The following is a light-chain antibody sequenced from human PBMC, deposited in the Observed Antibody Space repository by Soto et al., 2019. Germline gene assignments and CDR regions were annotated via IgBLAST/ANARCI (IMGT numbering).Light chain of an antibody. CDR3: MQALQTPYT. CDR1: QSLLHTNGYNY. CDR2: LHS. Sequence: IVMTQSPLSLPVTPGEPASISCRSSQSLLHTNGYNYLDWYLQRPGQSPQLLIYLHSNRSSGVPDRFRGSGSGTDFTLTISRVETEDAGVYYCMQALQTPYTFGQGTRLEI. J-gene: IGKJ2*01. V-gene: IGKV2-28*01.